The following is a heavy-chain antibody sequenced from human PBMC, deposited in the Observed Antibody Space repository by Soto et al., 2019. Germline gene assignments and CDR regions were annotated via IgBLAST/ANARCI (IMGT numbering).Heavy chain of an antibody. CDR3: ARIRGYSYGYIDY. CDR1: GFTFSSYG. V-gene: IGHV3-33*01. D-gene: IGHD5-18*01. CDR2: IWYDGSNK. J-gene: IGHJ4*02. Sequence: QVQLVESGGGVVQPGRSLRLSCAASGFTFSSYGMHWVRQAPGKGLEWVAVIWYDGSNKYYADSVKGRFTISRDNSKNTLYLHMNSLRAEDTAVYYCARIRGYSYGYIDYWGQGTLVTVSS.